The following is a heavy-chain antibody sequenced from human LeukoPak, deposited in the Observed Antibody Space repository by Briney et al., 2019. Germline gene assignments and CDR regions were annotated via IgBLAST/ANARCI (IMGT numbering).Heavy chain of an antibody. V-gene: IGHV4-34*01. CDR1: GGSTTHYY. D-gene: IGHD1-26*01. CDR3: ARDRFTSGGDAFDI. Sequence: SETLSLTCSISGGSTTHYYWSWIRQPPGKGLEWIGEINHSGSTNYNPSLKSRVTISVDTSKNQFSLKLSSVTAADTAVYYCARDRFTSGGDAFDIWGQGTMVTVSS. CDR2: INHSGST. J-gene: IGHJ3*02.